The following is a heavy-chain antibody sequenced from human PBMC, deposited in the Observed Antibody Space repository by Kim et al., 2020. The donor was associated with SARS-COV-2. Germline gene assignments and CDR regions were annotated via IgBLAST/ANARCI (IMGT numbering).Heavy chain of an antibody. V-gene: IGHV3-21*01. CDR2: ISSSSSYI. CDR3: ARGPFSSGYYWAPFDY. J-gene: IGHJ4*02. D-gene: IGHD3-22*01. Sequence: GGSLRLSCAASGFTFSSYSMNWVRQAPGKGLEWVSSISSSSSYIYYADSVKGRFTISRDNAKNSLYLQMNSLRAEDTAVYYCARGPFSSGYYWAPFDYWGQGPLVTVSS. CDR1: GFTFSSYS.